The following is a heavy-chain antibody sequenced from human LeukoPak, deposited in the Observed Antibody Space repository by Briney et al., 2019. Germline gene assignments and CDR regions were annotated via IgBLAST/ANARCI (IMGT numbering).Heavy chain of an antibody. CDR2: TYYRSKWYN. CDR3: ARGYCSSTSCSVYYYGMDV. D-gene: IGHD2-2*01. V-gene: IGHV6-1*01. J-gene: IGHJ6*02. Sequence: SQTLSLTCAISGDSVSSNSAAWNWIRQSPSRGLEWLGRTYYRSKWYNDYAVSVKSRITINPDTSKNQFSLQLNSVTPEDTAVYCCARGYCSSTSCSVYYYGMDVWGQGTTVTVSS. CDR1: GDSVSSNSAA.